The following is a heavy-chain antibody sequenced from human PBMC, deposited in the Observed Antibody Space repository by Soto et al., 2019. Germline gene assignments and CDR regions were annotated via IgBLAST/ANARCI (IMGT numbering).Heavy chain of an antibody. CDR1: GFIFENFG. Sequence: GESLRLSCAASGFIFENFGMSWVRQAPGKGLEWISSISGSGFKKYYADSVKGRFTISRDNSKSTVYLELNNLSAEDTAVYHCAKNQGVELVPLATVDWFDPWGQGSVVTVSS. CDR2: ISGSGFKK. V-gene: IGHV3-23*01. J-gene: IGHJ5*02. D-gene: IGHD1-26*01. CDR3: AKNQGVELVPLATVDWFDP.